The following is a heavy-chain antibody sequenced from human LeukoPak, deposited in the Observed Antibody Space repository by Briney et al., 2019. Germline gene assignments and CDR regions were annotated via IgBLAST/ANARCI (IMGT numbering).Heavy chain of an antibody. J-gene: IGHJ4*02. CDR1: GFTFKNAW. Sequence: GGSLRLSCAASGFTFKNAWMSWVRQAPGKGLEWVGRIKSRTDGGTTDYAAPVKGRFTISRDDSKSTLYLQMNSLKTEDTAVYYCTTGHSYYDSVWGTYRFIDYWGQGTLATVSS. CDR2: IKSRTDGGTT. D-gene: IGHD3-16*02. CDR3: TTGHSYYDSVWGTYRFIDY. V-gene: IGHV3-15*01.